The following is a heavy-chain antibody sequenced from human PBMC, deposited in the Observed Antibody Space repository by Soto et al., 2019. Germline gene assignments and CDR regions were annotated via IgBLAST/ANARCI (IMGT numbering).Heavy chain of an antibody. Sequence: GASVKVSCKASGYTFTSYGISWVRQAPGQGLEWMGWISAYNGNTNYAQKLQGRVTMTTDTSTSTAYMELRSLRSDDTAVYYCARYCSGGSCYLPLPFDYWCQGTLVTVSS. J-gene: IGHJ4*02. V-gene: IGHV1-18*01. CDR3: ARYCSGGSCYLPLPFDY. CDR1: GYTFTSYG. CDR2: ISAYNGNT. D-gene: IGHD2-15*01.